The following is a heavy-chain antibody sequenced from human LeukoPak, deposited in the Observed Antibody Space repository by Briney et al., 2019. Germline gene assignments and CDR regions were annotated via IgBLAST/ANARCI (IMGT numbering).Heavy chain of an antibody. CDR1: RYTVSIYA. J-gene: IGHJ4*02. Sequence: GESLSVSCKDTRYTVSIYAYALLRQMPGRGLEWMGVIYAGDSSTRYSPSFQGQVTISVDKSISTAYLQWSSLKASDSAIYYCARHSCYDSWGQGTLVTVSS. D-gene: IGHD3-16*01. CDR3: ARHSCYDS. CDR2: IYAGDSST. V-gene: IGHV5-51*01.